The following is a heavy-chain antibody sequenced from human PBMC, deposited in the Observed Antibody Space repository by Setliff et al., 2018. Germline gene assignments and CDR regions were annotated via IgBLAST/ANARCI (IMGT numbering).Heavy chain of an antibody. CDR1: GVSISSGGYY. CDR3: ARGRAGHSGH. CDR2: IYYSGSTS. D-gene: IGHD6-19*01. Sequence: SETLSLTCTVSGVSISSGGYYWSWIRQHPGKGLEWIGYIYYSGSTSYYTPSLKSRVTISVDTSKNQFSLKLSSVTAADTAVYYCARGRAGHSGHWGQGTLVTVSS. J-gene: IGHJ4*02. V-gene: IGHV4-31*03.